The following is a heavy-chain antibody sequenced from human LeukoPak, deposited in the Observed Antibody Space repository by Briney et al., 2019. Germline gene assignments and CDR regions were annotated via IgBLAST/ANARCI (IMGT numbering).Heavy chain of an antibody. J-gene: IGHJ6*02. Sequence: PGGSLRLSCEASGFTFSSFWMSWARQAPGKGPEWVANIKQDGSEKYYIESVKGRFTISRDNAKTSLFLQMKSLRVEDTAVYYCAKGFRGWPGPDVWGQGTTVTVSS. CDR1: GFTFSSFW. V-gene: IGHV3-7*01. CDR2: IKQDGSEK. CDR3: AKGFRGWPGPDV. D-gene: IGHD6-19*01.